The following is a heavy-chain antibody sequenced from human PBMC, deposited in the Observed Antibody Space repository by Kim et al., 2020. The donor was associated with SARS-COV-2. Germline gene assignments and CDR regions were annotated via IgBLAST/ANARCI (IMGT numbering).Heavy chain of an antibody. V-gene: IGHV4-39*01. CDR1: GGSISSSSYY. D-gene: IGHD6-13*01. J-gene: IGHJ3*02. CDR3: ARDYSSSWYPDAFDI. CDR2: IYYSGST. Sequence: SETLSLTCTVSGGSISSSSYYWGWIRQPPGKGLERIGSIYYSGSTYYNPSLKSRVTISVDTSKNQFSLKLSSVTAADTAVYYCARDYSSSWYPDAFDIWGQGTMVTVSS.